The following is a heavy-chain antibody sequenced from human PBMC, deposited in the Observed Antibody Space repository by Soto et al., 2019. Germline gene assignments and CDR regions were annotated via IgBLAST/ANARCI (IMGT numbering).Heavy chain of an antibody. J-gene: IGHJ3*01. D-gene: IGHD1-26*01. CDR1: GASVINDY. V-gene: IGHV4-59*02. Sequence: QVQLQESGPGVVKPSETLSLTCTVTGASVINDYWNWIRQPPGKGLEWIGFVYDSGSTSYNSSLKSRLTISVDTSKNQFSLKLSSVTAADTAVYYCVRQVGATGSYSYAVWGQGTMFTVSS. CDR3: VRQVGATGSYSYAV. CDR2: VYDSGST.